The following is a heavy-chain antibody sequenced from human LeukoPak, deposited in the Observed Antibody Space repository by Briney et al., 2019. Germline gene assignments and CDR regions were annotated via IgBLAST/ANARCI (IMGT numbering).Heavy chain of an antibody. J-gene: IGHJ4*02. D-gene: IGHD5-18*01. Sequence: PSETLSLTCTVSGGSISSYYWSWIRQPPGKGLEWIGYIYYSGSTNYNPSLKSRVTISVDTSKNQFSLKLSSVTAADTAVYYCARDTAMKRWGQGTLVTVSS. CDR2: IYYSGST. CDR3: ARDTAMKR. V-gene: IGHV4-59*01. CDR1: GGSISSYY.